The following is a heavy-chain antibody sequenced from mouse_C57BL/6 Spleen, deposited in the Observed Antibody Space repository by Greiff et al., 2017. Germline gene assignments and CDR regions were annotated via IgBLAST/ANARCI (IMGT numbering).Heavy chain of an antibody. V-gene: IGHV5-4*01. J-gene: IGHJ4*01. CDR2: ISDGGSYT. D-gene: IGHD2-5*01. CDR3: ARDPFLSNWYAMDY. Sequence: EVQLVESGGGLVKPGGSLKLSCAASGFTFSSYAMSWVRQTPEKRLEWVATISDGGSYTYYPDNVKGRFTISRDNAKNNLYLQMSHLKSEDTAMYYCARDPFLSNWYAMDYWGQGTSVTVSS. CDR1: GFTFSSYA.